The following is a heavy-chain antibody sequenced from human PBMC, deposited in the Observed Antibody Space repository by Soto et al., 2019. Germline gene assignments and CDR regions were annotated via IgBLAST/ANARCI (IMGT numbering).Heavy chain of an antibody. D-gene: IGHD2-15*01. CDR3: AREVVRWFDP. CDR1: GYSFRIYD. CDR2: MNPNSGNT. J-gene: IGHJ5*02. V-gene: IGHV1-8*01. Sequence: LVKVYWKASGYSFRIYDSNWVRQATGQGLEWMGWMNPNSGNTGYAQKFQGRVTMTRNTSISTAYMELSSLRSEDTAVYYCAREVVRWFDPWGQGTLVTISS.